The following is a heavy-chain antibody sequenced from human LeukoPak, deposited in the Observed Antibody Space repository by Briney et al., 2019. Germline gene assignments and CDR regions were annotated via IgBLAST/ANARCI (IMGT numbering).Heavy chain of an antibody. CDR1: GASISSYY. CDR3: ARVRIAAAGIDY. J-gene: IGHJ4*02. CDR2: IYYSGST. Sequence: SETLSLTFTVSGASISSYYWSWIRQPPGKGLEWIGYIYYSGSTNYNPSLKSRVTISVDTSKNQFSLKLSSVAAADTAVYYCARVRIAAAGIDYWGQGALVTVSS. D-gene: IGHD6-13*01. V-gene: IGHV4-59*01.